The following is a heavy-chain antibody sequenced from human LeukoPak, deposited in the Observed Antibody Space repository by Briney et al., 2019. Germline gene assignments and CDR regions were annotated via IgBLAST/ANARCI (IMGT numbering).Heavy chain of an antibody. Sequence: GGSLRLSCAASGFTFSHHLMHWVRQAPGKGLVWVSHISSDESSTTYADSVKGRFTISRDNRKNTLYLQMNSLRVEDTAMYYCTRNPDGRNWFDPWGQGTLVSVSS. CDR3: TRNPDGRNWFDP. J-gene: IGHJ5*02. CDR2: ISSDESST. CDR1: GFTFSHHL. D-gene: IGHD1-14*01. V-gene: IGHV3-74*01.